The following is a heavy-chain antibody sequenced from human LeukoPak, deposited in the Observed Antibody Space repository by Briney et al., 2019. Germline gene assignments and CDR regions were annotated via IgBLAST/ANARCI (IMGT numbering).Heavy chain of an antibody. Sequence: PGGSLRLSCAASGFTFSSYAMYWVRQAPGKGLEWVSAISGSGGSTYYADSVKGRFTISRDNSKNTLYLQMNSLRAEDTAVYYCAKEGESSGYYSNFDYWGQGTLVTVSS. CDR1: GFTFSSYA. CDR2: ISGSGGST. D-gene: IGHD3-22*01. J-gene: IGHJ4*02. V-gene: IGHV3-23*01. CDR3: AKEGESSGYYSNFDY.